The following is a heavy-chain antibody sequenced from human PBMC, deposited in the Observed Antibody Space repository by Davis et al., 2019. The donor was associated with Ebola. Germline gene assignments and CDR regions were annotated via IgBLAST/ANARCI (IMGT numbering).Heavy chain of an antibody. J-gene: IGHJ4*02. D-gene: IGHD4-17*01. V-gene: IGHV3-73*01. CDR2: IRRKANSYAT. CDR3: TVTTVTKEDY. CDR1: GFTFSGSA. Sequence: GESLKISCAASGFTFSGSAMHWVRQASGKGLEWVGRIRRKANSYATAYAASVKGRFTISRDDSKNMAYLQMNSLKTEDTAVYYCTVTTVTKEDYWGQGTLVTVSS.